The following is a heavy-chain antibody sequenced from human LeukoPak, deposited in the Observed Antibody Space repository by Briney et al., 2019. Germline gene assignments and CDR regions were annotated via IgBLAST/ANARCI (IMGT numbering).Heavy chain of an antibody. Sequence: GGSLRLSCAASGFTFSEHFMSWIRQAPGKGPEWVSYISGSGNTIYYAASVKGRFTISRDNAKSSLYLQMNGLRAEDTAMYYCARAYIYDLTDTFDIWGQGTMVTVSS. CDR2: ISGSGNTI. D-gene: IGHD3/OR15-3a*01. CDR3: ARAYIYDLTDTFDI. V-gene: IGHV3-11*01. J-gene: IGHJ3*02. CDR1: GFTFSEHF.